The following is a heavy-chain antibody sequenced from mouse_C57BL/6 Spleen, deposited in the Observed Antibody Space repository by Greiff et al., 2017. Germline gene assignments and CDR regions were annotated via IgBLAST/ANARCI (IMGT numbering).Heavy chain of an antibody. J-gene: IGHJ3*01. CDR1: GFTFSDYG. CDR2: ISSGSSTI. V-gene: IGHV5-17*01. Sequence: VQLKESGGGLVKPGGSLKLSCAASGFTFSDYGMHWVRQAPEKGLEWVAYISSGSSTIYYADTVKGRFTISRDNAKNTLFLQMTSLRSEDTAMYYCARDDPWGFAYWGQGTLVTVSA. CDR3: ARDDPWGFAY.